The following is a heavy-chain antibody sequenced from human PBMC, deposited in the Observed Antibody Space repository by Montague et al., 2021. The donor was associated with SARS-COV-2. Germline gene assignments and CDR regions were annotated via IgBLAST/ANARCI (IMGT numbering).Heavy chain of an antibody. V-gene: IGHV4-39*02. D-gene: IGHD3-22*01. CDR2: IYYTGNT. CDR1: GGSITNNIDY. J-gene: IGHJ3*01. Sequence: ECQSLVYTVSGGSITNNIDYWAWIRQPPGKGLEWIGSIYYTGNTYYNPSLKSRVTISVVTSKNHFTLKLSSVTAAETAVYYCARLKRYFVSSGSPSAFDFWGQGTKVTVSS. CDR3: ARLKRYFVSSGSPSAFDF.